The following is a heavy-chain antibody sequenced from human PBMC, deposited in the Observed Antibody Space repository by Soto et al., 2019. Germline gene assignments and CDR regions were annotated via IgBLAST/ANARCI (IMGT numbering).Heavy chain of an antibody. J-gene: IGHJ3*02. V-gene: IGHV3-23*01. CDR1: GFTFSSYA. Sequence: GSLRLSCAASGFTFSSYAMSWVRQAPGKGLEWVSAISGSGGSTYYADSVKGRFTISRDNSKNTLYLQMNSLRAEDTAVYYCAKDSRGYSYGYSDAFDIWGQGTMVTVSS. CDR3: AKDSRGYSYGYSDAFDI. D-gene: IGHD5-18*01. CDR2: ISGSGGST.